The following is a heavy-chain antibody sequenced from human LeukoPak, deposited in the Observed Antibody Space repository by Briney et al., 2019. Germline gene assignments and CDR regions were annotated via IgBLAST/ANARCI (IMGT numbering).Heavy chain of an antibody. D-gene: IGHD2-21*02. Sequence: GGSLRLSCAASGFMSSSYGMHWVRQAPGKGLEWVSFIWYDGSIIHYADSVKGRFTISRDNSKNMLFLQMNSLGVEDTAVYYCARDQVTAIEYFQHWGQGTLVTVSS. CDR1: GFMSSSYG. J-gene: IGHJ1*01. CDR2: IWYDGSII. CDR3: ARDQVTAIEYFQH. V-gene: IGHV3-33*01.